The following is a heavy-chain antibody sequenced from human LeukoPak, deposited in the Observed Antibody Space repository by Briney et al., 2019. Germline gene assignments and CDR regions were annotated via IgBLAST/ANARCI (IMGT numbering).Heavy chain of an antibody. V-gene: IGHV4-39*07. J-gene: IGHJ3*02. D-gene: IGHD2-15*01. CDR1: GGSISSSSYY. CDR3: ASETGTEDDCSGGSCYDAFDI. Sequence: SETLSLTCTVSGGSISSSSYYWGWIRQPPGKGLEWIGNIYYSGSTYYNPSLKSRVTISVDTSNNQFSLKLSSVTAADTAVYYCASETGTEDDCSGGSCYDAFDIWGQGTMVTVSS. CDR2: IYYSGST.